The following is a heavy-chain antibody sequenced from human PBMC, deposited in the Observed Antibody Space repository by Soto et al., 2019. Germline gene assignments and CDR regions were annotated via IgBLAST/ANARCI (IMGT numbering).Heavy chain of an antibody. D-gene: IGHD1-20*01. CDR3: ARVSYNWTPDDAFDI. CDR1: RLTFSRYW. J-gene: IGHJ3*02. V-gene: IGHV3-74*01. Sequence: PGGSRRLAFPASRLTFSRYWKQWGRQAPGKGRVWVSRIKSDGSSTSYADSVKGRVSICRDNAKNTLYLQMNSLRAEDTAVYYCARVSYNWTPDDAFDIWGQGTMVTVSS. CDR2: IKSDGSST.